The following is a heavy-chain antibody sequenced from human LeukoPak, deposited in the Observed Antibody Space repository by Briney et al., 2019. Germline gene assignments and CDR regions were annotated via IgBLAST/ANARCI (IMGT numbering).Heavy chain of an antibody. Sequence: SVEVSCKASGGTFSSYTIGWVRQAPGQGLEWMGRIIPILGIANYAQKFQGRVTITADKSTSTAYTELSSLRSEDTAVYYCAVVPAAIVGNWFDPWGQGTLVTVSS. D-gene: IGHD2-2*02. CDR1: GGTFSSYT. CDR3: AVVPAAIVGNWFDP. V-gene: IGHV1-69*02. J-gene: IGHJ5*02. CDR2: IIPILGIA.